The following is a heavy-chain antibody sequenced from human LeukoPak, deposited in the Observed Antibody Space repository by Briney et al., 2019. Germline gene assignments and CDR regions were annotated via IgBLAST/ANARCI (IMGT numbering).Heavy chain of an antibody. CDR3: ARSPLMVRGVIITRQNDC. D-gene: IGHD3-10*01. V-gene: IGHV4-39*01. Sequence: PSETLSLTCTVSGGSISSSSYYWGWIRQPPGKGLEWIGSIYYSGSTYYNPSLKSRVTISVDTSKNQFSLKLSSVTAADTAVSYCARSPLMVRGVIITRQNDCWGQGTLVTVSS. CDR1: GGSISSSSYY. J-gene: IGHJ4*02. CDR2: IYYSGST.